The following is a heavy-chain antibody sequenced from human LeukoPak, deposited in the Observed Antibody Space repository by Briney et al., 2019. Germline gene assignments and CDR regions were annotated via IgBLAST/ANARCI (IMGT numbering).Heavy chain of an antibody. CDR2: INHSGST. Sequence: SETLSLTCAVYGGSFSGYYWSWIRQPPGKGLEWIGEINHSGSTNYNPSLKSRVTISVDTSKNQFSLKLSSVTAADTAVYYCARGPAIAAAGRDYYYMDVRGKGTTVTVSS. CDR3: ARGPAIAAAGRDYYYMDV. D-gene: IGHD6-13*01. CDR1: GGSFSGYY. V-gene: IGHV4-34*01. J-gene: IGHJ6*03.